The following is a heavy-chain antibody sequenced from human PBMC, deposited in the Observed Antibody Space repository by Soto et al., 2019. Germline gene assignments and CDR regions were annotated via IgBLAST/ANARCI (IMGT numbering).Heavy chain of an antibody. D-gene: IGHD3-3*01. Sequence: PSETLSLTCTVSGCSISSGGYYWSWIRQHPGKGLEWIGYIYYSGSTYYNPSLKSRVTISVDTSKNQFSLKLSSVTAADTAVYYCARASYYDFWSGSLSFDYWGQGTLVTVSS. CDR3: ARASYYDFWSGSLSFDY. CDR2: IYYSGST. V-gene: IGHV4-31*03. CDR1: GCSISSGGYY. J-gene: IGHJ4*02.